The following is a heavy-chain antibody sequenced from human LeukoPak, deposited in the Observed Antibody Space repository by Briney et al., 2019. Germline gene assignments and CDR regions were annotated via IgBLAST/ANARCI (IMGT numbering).Heavy chain of an antibody. CDR1: GFTFSSYA. V-gene: IGHV3-23*01. Sequence: PGASLRLSCAASGFTFSSYAMSWVRQAPGKGLEWVSAISGSGGSTYYADSVKGRFTISRDNAKNTVYLQMNSLRVEDTAVYYCARGGDRTFFDYWGQGTPVTVSS. CDR3: ARGGDRTFFDY. J-gene: IGHJ4*01. CDR2: ISGSGGST.